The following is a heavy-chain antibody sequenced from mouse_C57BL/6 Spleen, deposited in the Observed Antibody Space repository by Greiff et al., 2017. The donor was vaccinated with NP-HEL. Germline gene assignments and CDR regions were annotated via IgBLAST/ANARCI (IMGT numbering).Heavy chain of an antibody. Sequence: QVQLQQPGAELVKPGASVKLSCKASGYTFTSYWMHWVKQRPGRGLEWIGRIDPNSGGTKYNEKFKSKATLTVDKPSSTAYMQLSSLTSEDSAVYYCARSTRVTTRGYYYAMDYWGQGTSVTVSS. V-gene: IGHV1-72*01. CDR2: IDPNSGGT. CDR1: GYTFTSYW. J-gene: IGHJ4*01. D-gene: IGHD2-2*01. CDR3: ARSTRVTTRGYYYAMDY.